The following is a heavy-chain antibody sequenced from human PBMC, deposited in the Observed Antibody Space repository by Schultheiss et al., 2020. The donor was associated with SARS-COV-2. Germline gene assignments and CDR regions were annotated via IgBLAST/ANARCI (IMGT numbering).Heavy chain of an antibody. V-gene: IGHV3-21*01. CDR2: ISSSSSYI. Sequence: GESLKISCAASGFTFSSYSMNWVRQAPGKGLEWVSSISSSSSYIYYADSVKGRFTISRDNAKNSLYLQMNSLRGEDTAVYYCARGLPYSSSWYYGYWGQGTLVTVSS. D-gene: IGHD6-13*01. J-gene: IGHJ4*02. CDR1: GFTFSSYS. CDR3: ARGLPYSSSWYYGY.